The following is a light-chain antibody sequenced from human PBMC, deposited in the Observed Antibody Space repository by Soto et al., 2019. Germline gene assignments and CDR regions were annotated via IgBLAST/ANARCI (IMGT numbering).Light chain of an antibody. CDR1: QTISSY. CDR3: QQTRRAPRT. J-gene: IGKJ2*01. V-gene: IGKV1-39*01. Sequence: DIQMTQSPASLSASVGDRVAITCRASQTISSYLNWYQHKPGKAPTLLIYAASNLQGGVPSRFSGSGSRTNFTLGISSPELEDFATYYCQQTRRAPRTFGPGTKLEIK. CDR2: AAS.